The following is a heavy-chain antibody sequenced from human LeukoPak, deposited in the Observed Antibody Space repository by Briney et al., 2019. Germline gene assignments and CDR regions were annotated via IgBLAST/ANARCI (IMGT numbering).Heavy chain of an antibody. CDR1: GDTFTSYY. CDR2: ITPNIGST. J-gene: IGHJ6*03. V-gene: IGHV1-46*01. Sequence: ASVKGSCKASGDTFTSYYIHWMRQAPGQGLEWLGMITPNIGSTTYAQQFQGRITMTSDKSTSTVYMDLSSLRFEDTAVYFCARTEYHYYYMDVWGKGTTVTVSS. CDR3: ARTEYHYYYMDV.